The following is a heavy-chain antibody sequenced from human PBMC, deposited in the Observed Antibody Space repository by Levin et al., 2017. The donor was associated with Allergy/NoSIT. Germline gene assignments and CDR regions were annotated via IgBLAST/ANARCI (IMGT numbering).Heavy chain of an antibody. CDR3: TTGYTGTMDFDY. D-gene: IGHD1-1*01. V-gene: IGHV3-15*01. Sequence: GGSLRLSCAASGFTFSNAWMSWVRQAPGKGLEWVGRIKSKTDGGTTDYAAPVKGRFTISRDDSKNTLYLQMNSLKTEDTAVYYCTTGYTGTMDFDYWGQGTLVTVSS. J-gene: IGHJ4*02. CDR1: GFTFSNAW. CDR2: IKSKTDGGTT.